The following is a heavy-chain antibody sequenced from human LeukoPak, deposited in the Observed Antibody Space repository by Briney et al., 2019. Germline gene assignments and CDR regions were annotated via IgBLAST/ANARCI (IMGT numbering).Heavy chain of an antibody. CDR1: GFTFSNAW. V-gene: IGHV3-23*01. Sequence: GGSLRLSCAASGFTFSNAWMSWVRQAPGKGLEWVSAINSSGEKTYYADSVKGRFTISRDNSKNTLYLQMNSLRAEDTAVYYCANYFGSVTIDYWGQGTLVTVSS. CDR3: ANYFGSVTIDY. J-gene: IGHJ4*02. D-gene: IGHD3-10*01. CDR2: INSSGEKT.